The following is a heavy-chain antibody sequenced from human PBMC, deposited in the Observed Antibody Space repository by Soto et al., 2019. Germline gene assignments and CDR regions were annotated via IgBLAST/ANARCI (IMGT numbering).Heavy chain of an antibody. V-gene: IGHV1-18*01. D-gene: IGHD2-15*01. CDR2: ISTLNGNT. CDR3: ARRVQPWSPDYYGMDV. J-gene: IGHJ6*02. Sequence: ASVKVSCKASGYDDLTYAITCVRQSPGQGLEWMGWISTLNGNTNYAQAFQGRVTMTTDTPTATAHLELRSLKSDDTAVYYCARRVQPWSPDYYGMDVWGQGTTVTVSS. CDR1: GYDDLTYA.